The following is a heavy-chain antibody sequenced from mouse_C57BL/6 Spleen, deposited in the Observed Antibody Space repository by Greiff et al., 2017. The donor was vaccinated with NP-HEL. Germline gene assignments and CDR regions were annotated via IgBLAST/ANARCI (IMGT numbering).Heavy chain of an antibody. CDR3: TRSPVDYYDGSSGY. D-gene: IGHD1-1*01. CDR1: GYTFTSYW. J-gene: IGHJ2*01. CDR2: IYPGNSDT. V-gene: IGHV1-5*01. Sequence: VQLKQSGTVLARPGASVKMSCKTSGYTFTSYWMHWVKQRPGQGLEWVGAIYPGNSDTSYNQKCKGKAKLTAVTSASNAYMELSSLTNEDSAVYDLTRSPVDYYDGSSGYWGQGTTLPVSS.